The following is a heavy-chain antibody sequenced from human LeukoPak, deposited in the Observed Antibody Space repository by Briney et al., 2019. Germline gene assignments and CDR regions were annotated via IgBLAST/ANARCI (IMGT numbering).Heavy chain of an antibody. J-gene: IGHJ6*04. V-gene: IGHV3-48*03. CDR1: GFTLSSYE. Sequence: PGGSLRLSCAASGFTLSSYEMNWVRQAPGKGLEWVSYISSSGSTIYYADSVKGRFTISRDNAKNSLYLQMNSLRAEDTAVYYCASYPIGGSGSYYYYYYGMDVWGKGTTVTVSS. CDR3: ASYPIGGSGSYYYYYYGMDV. D-gene: IGHD3-10*01. CDR2: ISSSGSTI.